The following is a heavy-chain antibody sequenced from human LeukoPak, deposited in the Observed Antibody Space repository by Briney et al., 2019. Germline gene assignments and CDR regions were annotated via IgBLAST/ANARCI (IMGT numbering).Heavy chain of an antibody. Sequence: SVKVSCKASGGTFSSYAISWVRQAPGQGLEWMGGIIPIFGTANYAQKFQGRVTITTDESTSTAYMELSSLRSDDTAVYYCARNFITIFGVVGAFDIWGQGTMVTVSS. D-gene: IGHD3-3*01. V-gene: IGHV1-69*05. J-gene: IGHJ3*02. CDR2: IIPIFGTA. CDR1: GGTFSSYA. CDR3: ARNFITIFGVVGAFDI.